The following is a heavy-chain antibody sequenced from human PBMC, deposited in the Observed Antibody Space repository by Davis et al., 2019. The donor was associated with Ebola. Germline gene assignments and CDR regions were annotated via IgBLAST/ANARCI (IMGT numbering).Heavy chain of an antibody. CDR2: ISGSGGST. Sequence: PGGSLRLSCTDSVITFSSYAMTWVRQAPGKGLEWVSAISGSGGSTYYADSVKGRFTISRDNSKNTLYLQMNSLRPEDTAVYYCAKDRGFYGSATYYFDNWGQGNLVTVSS. J-gene: IGHJ4*02. CDR1: VITFSSYA. D-gene: IGHD3-10*01. V-gene: IGHV3-23*01. CDR3: AKDRGFYGSATYYFDN.